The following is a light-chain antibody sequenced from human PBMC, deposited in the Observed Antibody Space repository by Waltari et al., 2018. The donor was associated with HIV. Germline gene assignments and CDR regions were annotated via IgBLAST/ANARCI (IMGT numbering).Light chain of an antibody. CDR2: DAS. Sequence: EIVLTQSPATLSSSPGESATLSCRASQTLTTFVGWYQQKPGQPPRLLIYDASKRAAGIPARFSGTGSGTDFTLTISSLEPEDFAVYYCQQRTDGFTFGGGTRVEIK. V-gene: IGKV3-11*01. CDR1: QTLTTF. J-gene: IGKJ4*01. CDR3: QQRTDGFT.